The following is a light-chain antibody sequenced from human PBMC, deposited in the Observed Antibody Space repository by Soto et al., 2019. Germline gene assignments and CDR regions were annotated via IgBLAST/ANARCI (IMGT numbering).Light chain of an antibody. Sequence: AIQLTQSPSSLSASVGDRVTITCRASQGISSALAWYQQKPGKAPKLLIYDASSLESGVPSRFSGSGSGTDFTLTISSLQPEDFATYYCQQFKSYPRFTFGPGTKVDIK. CDR2: DAS. J-gene: IGKJ3*01. CDR3: QQFKSYPRFT. V-gene: IGKV1-13*02. CDR1: QGISSA.